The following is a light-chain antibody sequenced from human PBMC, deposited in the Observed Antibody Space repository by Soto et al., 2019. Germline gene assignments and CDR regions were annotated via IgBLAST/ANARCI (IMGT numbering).Light chain of an antibody. CDR3: QSYDSSLSGSV. CDR2: DVS. Sequence: QSALTQPASVSGSPGQSITISCTGTSSDVGGYNYVSWYQQHPGKAPKLMIYDVSNRPSGVPDRFSGSKSGATASLAITGLQAEDEADYYCQSYDSSLSGSVFGGGTKVTVL. J-gene: IGLJ2*01. CDR1: SSDVGGYNY. V-gene: IGLV2-14*01.